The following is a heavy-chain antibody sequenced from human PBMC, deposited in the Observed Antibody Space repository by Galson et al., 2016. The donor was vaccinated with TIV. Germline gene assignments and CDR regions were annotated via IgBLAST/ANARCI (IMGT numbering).Heavy chain of an antibody. CDR2: ISDGGET. J-gene: IGHJ6*02. D-gene: IGHD2-15*01. V-gene: IGHV3-66*02. CDR1: GLSVSINY. CDR3: TRDRVVDATYYFYYYGMDV. Sequence: SLRLSCAASGLSVSINYMTWVRQAPGKGLEWVSLISDGGETYYSDSVKARFTISRDNSKHPLYLQMNRLRVEDTAVYYCTRDRVVDATYYFYYYGMDVWGHGTAVTVSS.